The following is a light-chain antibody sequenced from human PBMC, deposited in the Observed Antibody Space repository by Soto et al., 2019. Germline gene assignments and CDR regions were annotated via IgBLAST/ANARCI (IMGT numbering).Light chain of an antibody. CDR3: AAWDDSLNGVV. J-gene: IGLJ2*01. CDR2: SNN. CDR1: SSNIGGNT. Sequence: QSVLTQPPSASGTPGQRVTISCSGSSSNIGGNTVNWYQQLPGTAPKLLIYSNNQRPSGVPDRFSGSKSGTSASLAISGLQSEDEADDYCAAWDDSLNGVVFGGGTKVTGL. V-gene: IGLV1-44*01.